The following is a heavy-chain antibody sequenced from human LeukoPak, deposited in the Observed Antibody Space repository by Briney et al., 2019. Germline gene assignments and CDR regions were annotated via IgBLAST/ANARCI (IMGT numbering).Heavy chain of an antibody. D-gene: IGHD3-10*01. CDR1: GGTFIIYA. CDR3: ARAVLSFGEPLYSGMDV. V-gene: IGHV1-69*13. J-gene: IGHJ6*04. CDR2: IIPIFGTA. Sequence: AASVKVSCKASGGTFIIYAISWVRQAPGQGLEWMGGIIPIFGTANYAQKFQGRVTITADESTSTAYMELSSLRSEDTAVYYCARAVLSFGEPLYSGMDVWGKGTTVTVSS.